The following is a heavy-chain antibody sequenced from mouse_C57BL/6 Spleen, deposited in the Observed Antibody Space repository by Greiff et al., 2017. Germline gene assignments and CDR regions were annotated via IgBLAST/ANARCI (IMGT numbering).Heavy chain of an antibody. CDR3: TRDFITTVVGYFDV. CDR1: GFTFSSYA. J-gene: IGHJ1*03. CDR2: ISSGGDYI. D-gene: IGHD1-1*01. V-gene: IGHV5-9-1*02. Sequence: EVKLLESGEGLVKPGGSLKLSCAASGFTFSSYAMSWVRQTPEKRLEWVAYISSGGDYIYYADTVKGRFTISRDNARNTLYLQMSSLKSEDTAMYYCTRDFITTVVGYFDVWGTGTTVTVSS.